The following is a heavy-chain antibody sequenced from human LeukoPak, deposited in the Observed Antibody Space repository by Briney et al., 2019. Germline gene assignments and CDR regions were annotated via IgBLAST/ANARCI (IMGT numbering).Heavy chain of an antibody. CDR3: ARHWRRYYYDSSGSAAYFDY. J-gene: IGHJ4*02. CDR2: LYYSGST. Sequence: SETLSLTCTVSGGSISSSRYYWGWIRQPPGKGLEWIESLYYSGSTYYNPSLKSRVTISVDTSKNQFSLKLSSVTAADTAVYYCARHWRRYYYDSSGSAAYFDYWGQGTLVTVSS. D-gene: IGHD3-22*01. CDR1: GGSISSSRYY. V-gene: IGHV4-39*01.